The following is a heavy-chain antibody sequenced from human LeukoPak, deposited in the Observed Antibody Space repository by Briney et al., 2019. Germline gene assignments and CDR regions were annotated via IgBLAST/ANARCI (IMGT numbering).Heavy chain of an antibody. CDR2: ISGSGGST. J-gene: IGHJ4*02. Sequence: PGGSLRLSCAASGFTFSSYAMSWVRQAPGKGLEWVSAISGSGGSTYYADSVKGRFTISSDNSKNTLYLQMNTLRVEDMALYYCAKEYYHYDSSGYFDYWGQGNLVTVSS. CDR3: AKEYYHYDSSGYFDY. CDR1: GFTFSSYA. V-gene: IGHV3-23*01. D-gene: IGHD3-22*01.